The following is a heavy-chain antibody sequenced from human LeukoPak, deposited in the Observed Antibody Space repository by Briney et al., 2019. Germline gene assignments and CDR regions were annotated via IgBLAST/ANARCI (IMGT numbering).Heavy chain of an antibody. CDR3: ARAIANSYGLDQQLVPGVAHY. Sequence: ASVKVSCKSSGYTFTSYYMHRVRQAPGQGVEWMGIINPSGGSTSYAQKFQGRVTMTRDTSTSTVYMELSSLRSEDTAVYYCARAIANSYGLDQQLVPGVAHYWGQATLVTVSS. J-gene: IGHJ4*02. CDR1: GYTFTSYY. V-gene: IGHV1-46*01. D-gene: IGHD6-13*01. CDR2: INPSGGST.